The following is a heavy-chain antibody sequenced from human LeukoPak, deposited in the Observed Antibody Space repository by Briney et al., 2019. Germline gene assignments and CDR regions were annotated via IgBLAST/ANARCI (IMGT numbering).Heavy chain of an antibody. V-gene: IGHV3-23*01. Sequence: GGSLRLSCAASEITFSRYAMSWVRQAPGKGLEWVSGISGDGATTYYADSVKGRFTISRDNSKNTLIVQMNSLRAEDTAVYYCAKNSGSLGRRPFDYWGQGTLVTVSS. CDR2: ISGDGATT. J-gene: IGHJ4*02. D-gene: IGHD1-26*01. CDR1: EITFSRYA. CDR3: AKNSGSLGRRPFDY.